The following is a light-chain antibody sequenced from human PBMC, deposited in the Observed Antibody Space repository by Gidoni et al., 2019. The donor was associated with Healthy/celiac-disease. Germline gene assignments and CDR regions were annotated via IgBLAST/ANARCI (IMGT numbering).Light chain of an antibody. CDR2: GAS. V-gene: IGKV3-20*01. CDR1: QSVSSSY. Sequence: EIVLTPSPGTLSLSPGERATLSCRASQSVSSSYLAWYQQQPGQAPRLLIYGASSRATGIPDRFSGSGSGTDFTLTISSLEPEDFAVYYCQQYGSSPPYTFGQGTKLEIK. J-gene: IGKJ2*01. CDR3: QQYGSSPPYT.